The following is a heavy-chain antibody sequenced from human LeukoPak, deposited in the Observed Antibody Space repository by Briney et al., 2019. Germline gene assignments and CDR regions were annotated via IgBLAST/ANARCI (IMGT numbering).Heavy chain of an antibody. V-gene: IGHV4-39*01. J-gene: IGHJ4*02. CDR2: IYYDGST. D-gene: IGHD6-13*01. CDR3: RSSGTSWYADY. CDR1: GGSISSSNYY. Sequence: PSETLSLTCPVSGGSISSSNYYWGWIRQPPGKGLEWLGSIYYDGSTYYNPSLRSRVSISVDTSKNQFSLKLNSVTAADTAAYYCRSSGTSWYADYWGQGTLVIVSS.